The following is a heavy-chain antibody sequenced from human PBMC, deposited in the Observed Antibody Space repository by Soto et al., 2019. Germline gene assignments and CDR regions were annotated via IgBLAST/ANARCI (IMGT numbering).Heavy chain of an antibody. V-gene: IGHV4-59*01. CDR3: ARVRSNLFDY. J-gene: IGHJ4*02. Sequence: PSETLSLTCTVSGGSISSYYWSWIRQPPGKGLEWIGYIYYSGSTNYNPPLKSRVTISVDTSKNQFSLKLSSVTAADTAVYFCARVRSNLFDYWGQGTLVTVSS. D-gene: IGHD3-3*01. CDR1: GGSISSYY. CDR2: IYYSGST.